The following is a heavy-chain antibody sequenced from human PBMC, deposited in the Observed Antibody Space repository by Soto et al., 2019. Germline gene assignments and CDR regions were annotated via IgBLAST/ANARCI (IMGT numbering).Heavy chain of an antibody. Sequence: PSETLSLTCSVSGDSISSSYWSWIRQPPGKGLEWIAYIHYSGSTNHNPSLKSRGTTSVDTSKNQISLNSLGVEDTAVYYCAKDTYYFSSSGYYVFDCWGQGTLVTVSS. CDR1: GDSISSSY. D-gene: IGHD3-22*01. CDR3: AKDTYYFSSSGYYVFDC. J-gene: IGHJ4*02. V-gene: IGHV4-59*01. CDR2: IHYSGST.